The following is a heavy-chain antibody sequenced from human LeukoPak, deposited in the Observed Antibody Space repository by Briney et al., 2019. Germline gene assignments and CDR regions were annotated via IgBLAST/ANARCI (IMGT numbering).Heavy chain of an antibody. Sequence: PGESLKISCKGSGYSFTSYWIGWVRQMPGEGLEWMGIIYPGDSDTRYSPSFQGQVTISADKSISTAYLQWSSLKASDTAMYYCASTYYYDSSGYYSSFDYWGQGTLVTVSS. CDR3: ASTYYYDSSGYYSSFDY. CDR1: GYSFTSYW. J-gene: IGHJ4*02. CDR2: IYPGDSDT. D-gene: IGHD3-22*01. V-gene: IGHV5-51*01.